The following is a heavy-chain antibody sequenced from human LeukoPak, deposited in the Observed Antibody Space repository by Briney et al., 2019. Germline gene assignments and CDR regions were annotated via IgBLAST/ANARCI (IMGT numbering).Heavy chain of an antibody. CDR1: GGSFSGYY. Sequence: SETLSLTCAVYGGSFSGYYWSWIRQPPGKGLEWIGEINHSGSTNYNPSLKSRVTISVDTSKNQFSLKLSSVTAAGTAVYYCARGLRDGYTNYYYYYGMDVWGQGTTVTVSS. V-gene: IGHV4-34*01. D-gene: IGHD5-24*01. CDR2: INHSGST. J-gene: IGHJ6*02. CDR3: ARGLRDGYTNYYYYYGMDV.